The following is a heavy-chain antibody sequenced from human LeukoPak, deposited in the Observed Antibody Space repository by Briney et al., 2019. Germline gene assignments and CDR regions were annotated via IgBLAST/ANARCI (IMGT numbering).Heavy chain of an antibody. D-gene: IGHD3-22*01. V-gene: IGHV1-2*02. Sequence: ASVKVSCKASGYTFTDYYMHWVRQAPGQGLEWMGWINPNSGGTNYAQSFQGRVTMTRDMSISTAYMELSRLRSDDTAVYYCARQDYYDSTGLDYWGQGTLVTVSS. J-gene: IGHJ4*02. CDR1: GYTFTDYY. CDR3: ARQDYYDSTGLDY. CDR2: INPNSGGT.